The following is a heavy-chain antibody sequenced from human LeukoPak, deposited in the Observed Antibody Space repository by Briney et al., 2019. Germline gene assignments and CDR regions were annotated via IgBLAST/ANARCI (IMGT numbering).Heavy chain of an antibody. Sequence: GGSLRLSCAASGFTFSSYAMSWVRQAPGKGLEWVSGIRGSGVSTYYADSVKGRFTISRDNSKNTLFLQLNSLRAEDTALYFCAKDLNNSPYWGQGTLVTVSS. CDR2: IRGSGVST. V-gene: IGHV3-23*01. D-gene: IGHD4-23*01. J-gene: IGHJ4*02. CDR1: GFTFSSYA. CDR3: AKDLNNSPY.